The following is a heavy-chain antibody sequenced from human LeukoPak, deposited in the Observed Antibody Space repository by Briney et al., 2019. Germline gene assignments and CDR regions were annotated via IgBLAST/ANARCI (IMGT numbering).Heavy chain of an antibody. Sequence: GASVKVSCKTSGYTFVNYVLSWVRQAPGQGLEWVGWTSPYNGDTDYAQKFQGRVTLTTDKSTTTGNMELTSLRSDDTAVYYCAIGYVSGGYHHRVFYSWGQGTLVTVSS. CDR2: TSPYNGDT. CDR3: AIGYVSGGYHHRVFYS. CDR1: GYTFVNYV. V-gene: IGHV1-18*01. D-gene: IGHD3-22*01. J-gene: IGHJ4*02.